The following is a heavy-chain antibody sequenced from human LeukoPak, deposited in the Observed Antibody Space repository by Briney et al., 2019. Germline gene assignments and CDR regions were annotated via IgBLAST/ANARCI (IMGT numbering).Heavy chain of an antibody. CDR1: GFTFSSYA. J-gene: IGHJ4*02. V-gene: IGHV3-30-3*01. Sequence: GGSLRLSCAASGFTFSSYAMHWVRQAPGKGLEGVAVISYDGSNKYYADSVKGRFTISRDNSKNTLYLQMNSLRAEDTAVYYCARDSAMIVVVNLDYWGQGTLVTVSS. CDR3: ARDSAMIVVVNLDY. CDR2: ISYDGSNK. D-gene: IGHD3-22*01.